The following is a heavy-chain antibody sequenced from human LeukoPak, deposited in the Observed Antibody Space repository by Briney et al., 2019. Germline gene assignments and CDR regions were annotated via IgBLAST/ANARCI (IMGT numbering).Heavy chain of an antibody. CDR2: IYYSGST. J-gene: IGHJ4*02. CDR1: GGSVSSYR. V-gene: IGHV4-59*02. CDR3: ATISGYQTT. Sequence: SETLYLTCTVSGGSVSSYRWGWIRQPPGRGLEWIGSIYYSGSTNYNPSLKSRVTISVDTSKNQFSLKLSSVTAADTAVYYCATISGYQTTWGQGTLVTVSS. D-gene: IGHD3-22*01.